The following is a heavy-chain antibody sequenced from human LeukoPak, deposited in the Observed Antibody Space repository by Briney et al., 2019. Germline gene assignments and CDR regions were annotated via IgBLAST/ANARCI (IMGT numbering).Heavy chain of an antibody. CDR1: GFTFSSYA. V-gene: IGHV3-30-3*01. J-gene: IGHJ4*02. CDR3: ARVRQGTSYRKWLGPFDY. CDR2: ISYDGSNK. Sequence: GGSLRLSCAASGFTFSSYAMHWVRQAPGKGLEWVAVISYDGSNKYYADSVKGRFTISRDNSKNTLYLQMNSLRAEDTAVYYCARVRQGTSYRKWLGPFDYWGQGTLVTASS. D-gene: IGHD3-22*01.